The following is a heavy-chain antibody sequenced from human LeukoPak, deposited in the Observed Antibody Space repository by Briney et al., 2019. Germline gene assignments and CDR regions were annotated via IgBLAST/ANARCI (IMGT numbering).Heavy chain of an antibody. D-gene: IGHD3-10*01. V-gene: IGHV4-59*01. CDR3: AKVTGWYFDL. CDR2: ISHTGST. Sequence: SETLSLTCTVSGGSISSYYWSWIRQPPGKGLEWIGYISHTGSTTYNPSLRSRVTISADTSKNQFSLKLSSATAADTALYYCAKVTGWYFDLWGRGTLVTVSS. CDR1: GGSISSYY. J-gene: IGHJ2*01.